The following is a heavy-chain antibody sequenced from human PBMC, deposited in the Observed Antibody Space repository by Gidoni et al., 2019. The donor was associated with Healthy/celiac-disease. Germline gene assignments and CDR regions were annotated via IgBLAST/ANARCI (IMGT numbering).Heavy chain of an antibody. Sequence: QVQLVQSGAAVKTPGASVKVSCKASGYTFTSYYMHWVRQALGQGLEWMGIINPSGGSTSYAQKFQGRVTMTRDTSTSTVYMELSSLRSEDTAVYYCARECQGCYDYPLMDVWGQGTTVTVSS. J-gene: IGHJ6*02. D-gene: IGHD2-2*01. CDR3: ARECQGCYDYPLMDV. V-gene: IGHV1-46*03. CDR1: GYTFTSYY. CDR2: INPSGGST.